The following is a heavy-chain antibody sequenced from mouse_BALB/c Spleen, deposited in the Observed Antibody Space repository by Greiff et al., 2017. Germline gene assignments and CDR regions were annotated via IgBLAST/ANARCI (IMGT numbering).Heavy chain of an antibody. CDR3: ARLGKGGYFDV. Sequence: EVKLVESGGGLVKPGGSLKLSCAASGFAFSSYDMSWVRQTPEKRLEWVAYISSGGGSTYYPDTVKGRFTISRDNAKNTLYLQMSSLKSEDTAMYYCARLGKGGYFDVWGAGTTVTVSS. V-gene: IGHV5-12-1*01. D-gene: IGHD4-1*01. J-gene: IGHJ1*01. CDR2: ISSGGGST. CDR1: GFAFSSYD.